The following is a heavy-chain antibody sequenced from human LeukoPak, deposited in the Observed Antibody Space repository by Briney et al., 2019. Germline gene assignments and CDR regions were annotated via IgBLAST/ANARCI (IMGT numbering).Heavy chain of an antibody. CDR1: GGSFSGYY. Sequence: SETLSLTCAVYGGSFSGYYWSWIRQPPGKGLEWIGEINHSGSTNYNPSLKSRVTISVDTSKNQFSLKVSSVTAADTAVYCCARLRSRTVFDYWGQGTLVTVSS. CDR2: INHSGST. V-gene: IGHV4-34*01. CDR3: ARLRSRTVFDY. J-gene: IGHJ4*01. D-gene: IGHD1-14*01.